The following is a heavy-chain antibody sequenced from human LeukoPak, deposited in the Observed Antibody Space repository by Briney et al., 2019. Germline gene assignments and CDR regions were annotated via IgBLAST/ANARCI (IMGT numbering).Heavy chain of an antibody. CDR3: ARLQQWLARGYYGMDV. Sequence: ASVKVSCKASGYTFTGYYMHWVRQAPGQGLEWMGWINPNSGGTNYAQKFQGRVTMTRDTSISTAYMELSRPRSDDTAVYYCARLQQWLARGYYGMDVWGQGTTVTVSS. D-gene: IGHD6-19*01. V-gene: IGHV1-2*02. CDR2: INPNSGGT. J-gene: IGHJ6*02. CDR1: GYTFTGYY.